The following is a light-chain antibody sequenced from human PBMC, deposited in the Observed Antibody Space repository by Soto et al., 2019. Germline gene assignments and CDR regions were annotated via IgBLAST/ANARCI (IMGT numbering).Light chain of an antibody. CDR3: FSYTSSGTYV. CDR1: SSDVGNYKY. CDR2: EVS. V-gene: IGLV2-14*01. J-gene: IGLJ1*01. Sequence: QSALTQPASVSGAPGQSITIACTGTSSDVGNYKYVSWYQQHPGKAPKLMIYEVSNRPSGVSNRFSGSKSGNTASLPISGLQAEDENDYYCFSYTSSGTYVFGTGTKLTVL.